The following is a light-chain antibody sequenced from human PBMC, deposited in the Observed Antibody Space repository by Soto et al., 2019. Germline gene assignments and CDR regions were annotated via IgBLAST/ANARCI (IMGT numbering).Light chain of an antibody. Sequence: GDRVPITCRASQSIDNWLAWYQQKPGKAPKLLIYAASTLETGVPSRFSGSGSGTEFTLTIKSLQPDDFATYYCQQFSSYSTFGQGTKVEIK. CDR3: QQFSSYST. J-gene: IGKJ1*01. CDR1: QSIDNW. CDR2: AAS. V-gene: IGKV1-5*01.